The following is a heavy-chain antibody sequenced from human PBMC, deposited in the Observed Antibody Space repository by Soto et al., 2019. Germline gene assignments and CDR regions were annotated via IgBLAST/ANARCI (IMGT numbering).Heavy chain of an antibody. CDR1: GFTFSSYW. CDR2: IKQDGSEK. V-gene: IGHV3-7*01. D-gene: IGHD3-3*01. J-gene: IGHJ6*03. Sequence: GSLRLSCAASGFTFSSYWMSWVRQAPGKGLEWVANIKQDGSEKYYVDSVKGRFTISRDNAKNSLYLQMNSLRAEDTAVYYCARDRERFLEWVYYYYYYMDVWGKGTTVTVSS. CDR3: ARDRERFLEWVYYYYYYMDV.